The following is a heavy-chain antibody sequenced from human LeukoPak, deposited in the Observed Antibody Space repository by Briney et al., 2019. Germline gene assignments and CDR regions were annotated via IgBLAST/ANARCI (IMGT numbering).Heavy chain of an antibody. CDR1: GGSISSYY. D-gene: IGHD3-3*01. CDR2: IYYSGST. V-gene: IGHV4-59*01. CDR3: ARGRSGYYPPYYYYYYMDV. Sequence: SETLSLTCTVSGGSISSYYWSWIRQPPGKGLEWIGYIYYSGSTNYNPSLKSRVTISVDTSKNQFSLKLSSVTAADTAVYYCARGRSGYYPPYYYYYYMDVWGKGTTVTVSS. J-gene: IGHJ6*03.